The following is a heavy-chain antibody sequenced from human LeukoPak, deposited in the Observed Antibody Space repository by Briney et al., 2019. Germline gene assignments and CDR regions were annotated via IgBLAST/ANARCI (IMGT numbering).Heavy chain of an antibody. CDR3: ARDPSIAAAERDY. CDR1: GFTFSIYW. CDR2: IKQDGSEE. J-gene: IGHJ4*02. V-gene: IGHV3-7*01. Sequence: GGSLRLSCAASGFTFSIYWMSWVRQAPGKGLEWVANIKQDGSEEYYVDSVKGRFTISRDNAKNSLYLQMNSLRAEDTAVYYCARDPSIAAAERDYWGQGTLVTVSS. D-gene: IGHD6-13*01.